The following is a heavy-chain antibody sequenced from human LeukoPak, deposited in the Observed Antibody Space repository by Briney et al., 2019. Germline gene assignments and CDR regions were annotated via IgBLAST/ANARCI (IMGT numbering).Heavy chain of an antibody. CDR1: GFTFSSYG. V-gene: IGHV3-30*02. Sequence: HPGRSLRLPCAASGFTFSSYGMHWVRQAPGKGLEWVAFIRYDGSNKYYADSVKGRFTISRDNSKNTLYLQMNSLRAEDTAVYYCAKDRGAAIPPDAFDIWGQGTMVTVSS. J-gene: IGHJ3*02. CDR3: AKDRGAAIPPDAFDI. CDR2: IRYDGSNK. D-gene: IGHD2-2*02.